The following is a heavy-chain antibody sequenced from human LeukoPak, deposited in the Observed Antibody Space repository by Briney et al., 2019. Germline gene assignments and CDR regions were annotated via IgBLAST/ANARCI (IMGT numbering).Heavy chain of an antibody. Sequence: ASVKVSCKASGYTFTNYDINWVRRATGQGLEWMGWMNPNSGNTGYAQKFQGRVTMTRSTSISTAYMELSSLTSEDTAVYYCERVSLGYCSGGTCYFQDHWGQGTLVTVSS. V-gene: IGHV1-8*01. D-gene: IGHD2-15*01. CDR2: MNPNSGNT. J-gene: IGHJ4*02. CDR3: ERVSLGYCSGGTCYFQDH. CDR1: GYTFTNYD.